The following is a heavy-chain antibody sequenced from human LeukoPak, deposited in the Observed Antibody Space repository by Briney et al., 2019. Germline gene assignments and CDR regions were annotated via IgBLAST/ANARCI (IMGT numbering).Heavy chain of an antibody. D-gene: IGHD6-19*01. V-gene: IGHV3-9*03. CDR3: AKDIHSSGWFPNFDY. CDR1: GFTFDDYG. Sequence: GGSLRLSCAASGFTFDDYGMHWVRQAPGKGLEWVSGISWNSGSIAYADSVKGRFTISRDNAKNSLYLQMNSLRAADMDLYYCAKDIHSSGWFPNFDYWGQGTLVTVSS. J-gene: IGHJ4*02. CDR2: ISWNSGSI.